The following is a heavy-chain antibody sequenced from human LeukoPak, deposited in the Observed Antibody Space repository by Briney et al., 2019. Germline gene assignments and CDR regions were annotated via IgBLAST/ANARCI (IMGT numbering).Heavy chain of an antibody. CDR2: ISSSSSTI. J-gene: IGHJ4*02. CDR3: AKSREFVGATTGAFDY. Sequence: GGSLRLSCAASGFTFSSYSMNWVRQAPGKGLEWVSYISSSSSTIYYADSVKGRFTISRDNAKNSLYLQMNSLRAEDTAVYYCAKSREFVGATTGAFDYWGQGTLVTVSS. CDR1: GFTFSSYS. V-gene: IGHV3-48*04. D-gene: IGHD1-26*01.